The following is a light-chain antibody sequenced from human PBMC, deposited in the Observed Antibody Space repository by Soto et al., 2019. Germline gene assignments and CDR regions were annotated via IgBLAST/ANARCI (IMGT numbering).Light chain of an antibody. CDR2: DVS. V-gene: IGLV2-14*01. CDR3: SSYTSSSTLDVV. Sequence: QSVLTQPSSVSASPGQSITISCTGTSSDVGGYNYVSWYQQHPGKAPKLMIYDVSNRPSGVSNRFSGSKSGNTASLTISGLQAEDEADYYCSSYTSSSTLDVVFGGGTKVTVL. CDR1: SSDVGGYNY. J-gene: IGLJ2*01.